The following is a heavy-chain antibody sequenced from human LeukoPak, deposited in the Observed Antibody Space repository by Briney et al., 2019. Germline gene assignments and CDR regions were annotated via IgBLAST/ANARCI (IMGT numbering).Heavy chain of an antibody. J-gene: IGHJ2*01. CDR2: IYPGDSET. CDR3: ARRVVNNRNWYFDL. CDR1: GYLFTRKW. V-gene: IGHV5-51*01. Sequence: GESLQISCKGSGYLFTRKWIGWVRQLPGKGLEWMGIIYPGDSETRYSPSLQGQVTISADKSIYTAYLQWSSLKASDTAMYYCARRVVNNRNWYFDLWGRGTLVTVSS. D-gene: IGHD4-23*01.